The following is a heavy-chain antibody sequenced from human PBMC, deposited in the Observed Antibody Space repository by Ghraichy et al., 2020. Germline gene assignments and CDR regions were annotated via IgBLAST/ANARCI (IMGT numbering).Heavy chain of an antibody. J-gene: IGHJ6*02. V-gene: IGHV3-74*01. CDR3: VKDLVGGGFGAYGMDV. Sequence: LSLTCAASGFTFSSYWMHWVRQASGKGLVWVSRINSDGGSTTYADSVKGRFTISKDNAKNTLYLQMNSLRAEDTAVYYCVKDLVGGGFGAYGMDVWGQGTTVTVSS. CDR2: INSDGGST. CDR1: GFTFSSYW. D-gene: IGHD2-21*01.